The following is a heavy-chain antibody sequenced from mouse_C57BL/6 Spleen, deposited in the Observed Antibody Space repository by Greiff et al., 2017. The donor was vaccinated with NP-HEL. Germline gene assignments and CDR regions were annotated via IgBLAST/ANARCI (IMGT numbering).Heavy chain of an antibody. CDR2: IWSGGST. V-gene: IGHV2-2*01. CDR1: GFSLTSYG. CDR3: ARHYGYFDY. J-gene: IGHJ2*01. D-gene: IGHD1-1*01. Sequence: VQLKQSGPGLVQPSQSLSITCTVSGFSLTSYGVHWVRQSPGKGLEWLGVIWSGGSTDYNAACISRLSISKDNSKSQVFFKMNSLQADDTAIYYCARHYGYFDYWGHSTTLTVSS.